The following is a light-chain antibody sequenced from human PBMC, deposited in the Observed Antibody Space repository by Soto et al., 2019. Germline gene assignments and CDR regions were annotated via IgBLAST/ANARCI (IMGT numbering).Light chain of an antibody. Sequence: EIVLTQSPGTLSLSPGESATLSCRASQSVASNYLAWYQQRPGQAPRLLIYGASTRATGIPDRFSGSGSVTAFVLTISRLEPEDFAVYYCQQYGRSPLVTFGQGTKLDIK. CDR3: QQYGRSPLVT. CDR2: GAS. V-gene: IGKV3-20*01. CDR1: QSVASNY. J-gene: IGKJ2*01.